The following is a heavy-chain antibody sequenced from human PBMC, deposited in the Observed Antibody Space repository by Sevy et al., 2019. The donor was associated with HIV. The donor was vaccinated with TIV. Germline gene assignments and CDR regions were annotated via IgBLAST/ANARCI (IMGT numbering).Heavy chain of an antibody. J-gene: IGHJ6*02. CDR2: IRSKPYGGAT. Sequence: GGSLRLSCTTSGFTFGDYGMSWFRQAPGKGLEWIGFIRSKPYGGATEYAASVKSRFTISRDDSKSIASLQMSSLKTEDTAVYYCSRVPPPRLCSSASCYEGDYYYYGMDVWGQGTTVTVSS. CDR1: GFTFGDYG. V-gene: IGHV3-49*03. D-gene: IGHD2-2*01. CDR3: SRVPPPRLCSSASCYEGDYYYYGMDV.